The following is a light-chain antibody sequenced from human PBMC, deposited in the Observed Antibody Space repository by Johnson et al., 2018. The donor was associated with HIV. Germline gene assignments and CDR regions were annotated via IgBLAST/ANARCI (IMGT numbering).Light chain of an antibody. V-gene: IGLV1-51*01. CDR2: DNN. CDR3: GTWYKSLNTGAV. J-gene: IGLJ1*01. CDR1: SSNIGNNY. Sequence: QSVFSQPPSVSAAPGQKVTISCSGSSSNIGNNYVSWYQQLPGTAPKLLIYDNNKRPSGIPDRFSGSKSGTSATLGITGLQTGDEADYYCGTWYKSLNTGAVFGTGTKVTVL.